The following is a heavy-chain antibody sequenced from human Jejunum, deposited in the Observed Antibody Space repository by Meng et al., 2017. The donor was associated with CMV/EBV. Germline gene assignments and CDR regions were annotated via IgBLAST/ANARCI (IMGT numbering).Heavy chain of an antibody. CDR2: TYYRSKWYT. CDR1: DSVSRSSAA. V-gene: IGHV6-1*01. J-gene: IGHJ4*02. Sequence: DSVSRSSAAWNWIRQSPSRGLEWLGRTYYRSKWYTHYAVSVKSRITINADTSKNQFFLQLDSVTPEDTAVYFCARGPGYSYHDYLDYWGQGTLVTVSS. CDR3: ARGPGYSYHDYLDY. D-gene: IGHD5-18*01.